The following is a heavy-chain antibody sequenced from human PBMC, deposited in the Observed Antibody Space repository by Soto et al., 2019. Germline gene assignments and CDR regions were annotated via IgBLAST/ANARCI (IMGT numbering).Heavy chain of an antibody. D-gene: IGHD2-2*01. CDR1: GGSISSGGYY. CDR3: ARSSTSANYFDY. J-gene: IGHJ4*02. CDR2: IYYSGST. V-gene: IGHV4-31*03. Sequence: QVQLQESGPGLVKPSQTLSLTCTVSGGSISSGGYYWIWIRQHPGKGLEGIGYIYYSGSTYYNPSLKSRVTISVDTAKTQFSLKLSSVTAADTAVYYCARSSTSANYFDYWGQGTLVTVSS.